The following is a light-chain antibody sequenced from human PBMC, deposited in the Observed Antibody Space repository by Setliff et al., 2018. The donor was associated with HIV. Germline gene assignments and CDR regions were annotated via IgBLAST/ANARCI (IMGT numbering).Light chain of an antibody. CDR1: QGISNF. J-gene: IGKJ4*01. CDR2: AAS. Sequence: DIQMTQSPSSLSAFVGDRVTITCWASQGISNFLAWYQQKPGKVPKLLTYAASTLRSGVPSRFSGSGSGTDFTLTISSLQPEDVATYYCQKYNSAPLTFGGGTKVDIK. V-gene: IGKV1-27*01. CDR3: QKYNSAPLT.